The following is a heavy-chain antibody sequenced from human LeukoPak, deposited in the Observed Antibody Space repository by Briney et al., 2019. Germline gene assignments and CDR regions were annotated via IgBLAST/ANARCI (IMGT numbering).Heavy chain of an antibody. CDR3: ARYQYSSGRIFDY. CDR1: GFTFSSYS. V-gene: IGHV3-48*02. J-gene: IGHJ4*02. D-gene: IGHD6-19*01. CDR2: IDSSSSTI. Sequence: PGGSLRLSCAASGFTFSSYSMNWVRRAPGKGLEWVSYIDSSSSTIYYADSVKGRFTVSRDNAKNSLYLQMNSLRDEDTAVCYCARYQYSSGRIFDYWGQGTLVTVSS.